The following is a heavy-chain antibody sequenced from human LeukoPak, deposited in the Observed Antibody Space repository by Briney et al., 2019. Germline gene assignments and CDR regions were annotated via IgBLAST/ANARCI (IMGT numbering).Heavy chain of an antibody. Sequence: ASVKVSCKVFAQTLIELSLLWVRQAPGKGLEWLGGFGPEDGKMFYAKEMQSRVTMTEDTATNTGYMERRRLRIDDAAVYYCATYHSVGSGSFLRMGFDTWGEGDLVTVSS. CDR3: ATYHSVGSGSFLRMGFDT. CDR2: FGPEDGKM. CDR1: AQTLIELS. D-gene: IGHD3-10*01. V-gene: IGHV1-24*01. J-gene: IGHJ4*02.